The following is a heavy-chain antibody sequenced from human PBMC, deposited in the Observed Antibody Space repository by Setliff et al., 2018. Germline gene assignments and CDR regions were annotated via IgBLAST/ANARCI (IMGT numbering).Heavy chain of an antibody. CDR3: ARDGGLLQFLEWSRSYMDV. D-gene: IGHD3-3*01. CDR2: INSDGSST. J-gene: IGHJ6*03. V-gene: IGHV3-74*01. Sequence: GGSLRLSCAASGFTFSSYWMHWVRQAPGKGLVWVSRINSDGSSTSYADYVKGRFTISRDNAKNTLYLQMNSLRAEDTAVYYCARDGGLLQFLEWSRSYMDVWGKGTTVTVSS. CDR1: GFTFSSYW.